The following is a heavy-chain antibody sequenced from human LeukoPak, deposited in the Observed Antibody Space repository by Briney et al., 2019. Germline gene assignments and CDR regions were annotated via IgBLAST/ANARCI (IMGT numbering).Heavy chain of an antibody. J-gene: IGHJ3*02. CDR3: ARSILGSGSSGWYSGAFDI. CDR1: GFTVSSNY. V-gene: IGHV3-53*04. D-gene: IGHD6-19*01. Sequence: PGGSLRLSCAASGFTVSSNYMSWVRQAPGKGLEWVSVIYSGGSTYYADSVKGRFTISRHNSKNTLYLQMNSLRAEDTAVYYCARSILGSGSSGWYSGAFDIWGQGTMVTVSS. CDR2: IYSGGST.